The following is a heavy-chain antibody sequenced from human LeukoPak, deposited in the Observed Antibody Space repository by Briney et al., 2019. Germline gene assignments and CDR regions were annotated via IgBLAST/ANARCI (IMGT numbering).Heavy chain of an antibody. CDR1: GFTFSNYW. Sequence: PGGSLRLSCAASGFTFSNYWIHWVRQAPGKGLEWVAGIKDDGSEKYYVDSVKGRFTISRDNAKNSLYLQMNSLRAEDTAVYYCARGNGQQLDYWGQGTLVTVSS. V-gene: IGHV3-7*03. J-gene: IGHJ4*02. CDR2: IKDDGSEK. D-gene: IGHD6-13*01. CDR3: ARGNGQQLDY.